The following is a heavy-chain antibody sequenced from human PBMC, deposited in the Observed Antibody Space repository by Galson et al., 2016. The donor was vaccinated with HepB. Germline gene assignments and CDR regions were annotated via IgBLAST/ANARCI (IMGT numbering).Heavy chain of an antibody. Sequence: SETLSLTCTVSGGSISRSSYYWGWIRQPAGKGLEWIGSIYYSGSTYYNPSLGGRVTILVDTSMNQFSLKLSSVTAADTAVYYCAKTRGPGYYDSSGYYYPPAAFDIWGQGIKVTVSS. CDR3: AKTRGPGYYDSSGYYYPPAAFDI. J-gene: IGHJ3*02. CDR2: IYYSGST. CDR1: GGSISRSSYY. V-gene: IGHV4-39*01. D-gene: IGHD3-22*01.